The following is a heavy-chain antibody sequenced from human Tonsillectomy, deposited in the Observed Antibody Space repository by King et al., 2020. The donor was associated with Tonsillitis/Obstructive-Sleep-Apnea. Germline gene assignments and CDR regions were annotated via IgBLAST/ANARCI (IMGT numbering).Heavy chain of an antibody. CDR3: VKHLIIAVAGSPGDAFDI. D-gene: IGHD6-19*01. CDR2: ISWNSDII. V-gene: IGHV3-9*01. Sequence: VQLVESGGVLVQPGRSLRLSCAASGFTFDVYAMHWVRQAPGKGLEWVSGISWNSDIIHYADSVKGRFTISRENAKISLYLQINSLSAEDTALFYCVKHLIIAVAGSPGDAFDIWGKGTMFTVSS. CDR1: GFTFDVYA. J-gene: IGHJ3*02.